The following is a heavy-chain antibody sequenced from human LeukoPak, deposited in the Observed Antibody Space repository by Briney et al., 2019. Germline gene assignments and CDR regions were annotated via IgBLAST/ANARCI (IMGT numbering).Heavy chain of an antibody. J-gene: IGHJ4*02. CDR1: GGTFSSYT. CDR2: IIPILGIA. CDR3: AREDAYYDILTGYYTLYYFDY. V-gene: IGHV1-69*04. Sequence: SVKVSCKASGGTFSSYTISWVRQAPGQGLEWMGRIIPILGIANYAQKFQGRVTITADKSTSTAYMELGSLRSEDTAVYYCAREDAYYDILTGYYTLYYFDYWGQGTLVTVSS. D-gene: IGHD3-9*01.